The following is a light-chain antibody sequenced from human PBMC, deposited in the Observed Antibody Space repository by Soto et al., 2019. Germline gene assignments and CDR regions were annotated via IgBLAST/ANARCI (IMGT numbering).Light chain of an antibody. CDR2: EVS. J-gene: IGLJ3*02. CDR3: CSYAGSSTYWV. V-gene: IGLV2-23*02. Sequence: ALTQPASVSGSPGQSITISCTGTSSDVGSYNLVSWYQQHPGKAPKLMIYEVSKRPSGVSNRFSGSKSGNTASLTISGLQAEDEADYYCCSYAGSSTYWVFGGGTKVTVL. CDR1: SSDVGSYNL.